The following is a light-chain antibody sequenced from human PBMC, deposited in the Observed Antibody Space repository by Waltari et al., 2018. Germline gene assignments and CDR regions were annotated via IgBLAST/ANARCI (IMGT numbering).Light chain of an antibody. V-gene: IGLV2-8*01. Sequence: QSALTQPPSASGSPGQSVTIPCTGTSRDIGGRNFGSWYQQRPGKAPRFLIYDVNKRPSGVSDRFSGSKSGNTASLTVSGLQPDDEATYYCSAFAGSNNFGVFGGGTKLTVL. CDR3: SAFAGSNNFGV. CDR1: SRDIGGRNF. J-gene: IGLJ3*02. CDR2: DVN.